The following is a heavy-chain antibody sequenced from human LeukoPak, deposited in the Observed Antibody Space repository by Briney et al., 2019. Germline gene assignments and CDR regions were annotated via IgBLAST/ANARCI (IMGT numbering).Heavy chain of an antibody. V-gene: IGHV4-34*01. CDR3: ARETLLWFGELYYYYGMDV. J-gene: IGHJ6*02. CDR1: GGSFSGYY. CDR2: INHSGST. D-gene: IGHD3-10*01. Sequence: SETLPLTCAVYGGSFSGYYWSWIRQPPGKGLEWIGEINHSGSTNYNPSLKSRVTISVDTSKNQFSLKLSSVTAADTAVYYCARETLLWFGELYYYYGMDVWGQGTTVTVSS.